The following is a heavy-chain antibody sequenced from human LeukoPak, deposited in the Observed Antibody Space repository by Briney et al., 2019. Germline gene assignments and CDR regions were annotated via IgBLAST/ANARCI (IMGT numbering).Heavy chain of an antibody. J-gene: IGHJ5*02. CDR2: IGTAGDT. CDR1: GFTFSNYD. Sequence: GGSLRLSCAASGFTFSNYDMHWVRQATGKGLEWVSAIGTAGDTYYPGSVKGRFTISRENAKNSLYLQMNSLRAGDTAVYYCARGYCSSTSCYTRGSWFDPWGQGTLVTVSS. CDR3: ARGYCSSTSCYTRGSWFDP. V-gene: IGHV3-13*01. D-gene: IGHD2-2*02.